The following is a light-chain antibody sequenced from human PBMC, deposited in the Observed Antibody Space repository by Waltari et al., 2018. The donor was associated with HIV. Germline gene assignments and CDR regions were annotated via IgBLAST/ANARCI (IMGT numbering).Light chain of an antibody. CDR3: SSYADSDTPVV. Sequence: QSALAQPPSASGSAGQSVTISCTGTSSDVGAYNYVSWYQQHPGKSPKLIIYDVTKRPSGVPDRVSGSKSGNTASLTVSGLQGEDEADYYCSSYADSDTPVVFGGGTKLTVL. CDR1: SSDVGAYNY. J-gene: IGLJ2*01. V-gene: IGLV2-8*01. CDR2: DVT.